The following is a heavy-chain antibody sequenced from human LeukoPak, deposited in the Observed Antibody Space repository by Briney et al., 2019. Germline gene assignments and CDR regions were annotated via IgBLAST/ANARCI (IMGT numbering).Heavy chain of an antibody. D-gene: IGHD3-10*01. CDR1: GGTFSSYA. J-gene: IGHJ4*02. CDR2: ISAYNGNT. Sequence: VASVKVSCKASGGTFSSYAISWVRQAPGQGLEWMGWISAYNGNTNYAQKLQGRVTMTTDTSTSTAYMELRSLRSDDTAVYYCSLSYGSGSSFSAAWGQGTLVTVSS. CDR3: SLSYGSGSSFSAA. V-gene: IGHV1-18*01.